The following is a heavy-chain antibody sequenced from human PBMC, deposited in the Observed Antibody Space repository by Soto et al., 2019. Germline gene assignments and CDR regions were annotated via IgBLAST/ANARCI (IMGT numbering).Heavy chain of an antibody. J-gene: IGHJ4*02. V-gene: IGHV1-8*02. CDR3: ARSGVDWLFNDY. CDR1: GYTFTSYA. Sequence: ASVKVSCKASGYTFTSYAMHWVRQAPGQGLEWMGWMNPNSGNTGYAQKFQGRVTMTRNTSISTAYMELSSLRSEDTAVYYCARSGVDWLFNDYWGQGTLVTVSS. D-gene: IGHD3-9*01. CDR2: MNPNSGNT.